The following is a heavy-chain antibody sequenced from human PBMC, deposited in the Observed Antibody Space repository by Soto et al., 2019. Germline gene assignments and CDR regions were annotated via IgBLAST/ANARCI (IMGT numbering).Heavy chain of an antibody. D-gene: IGHD5-12*01. CDR1: GYTFSDYD. CDR2: ISPNSGAT. V-gene: IGHV1-2*02. J-gene: IGHJ1*01. CDR3: ARAPRTQVWLPSAH. Sequence: ASVKVSCKASGYTFSDYDLHWVRQAPGQGLEWMGWISPNSGATEYAPKFQGRVTMTTDTSISTAFLKLASLRPDDTAIYYCARAPRTQVWLPSAHWGQGTLVTVSS.